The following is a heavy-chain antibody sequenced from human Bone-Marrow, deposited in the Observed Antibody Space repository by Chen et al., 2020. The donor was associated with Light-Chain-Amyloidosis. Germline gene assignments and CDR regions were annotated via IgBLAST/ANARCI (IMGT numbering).Heavy chain of an antibody. J-gene: IGHJ4*02. CDR2: IYPDDSDA. CDR3: ARRRDGYNFDY. CDR1: GKPFPNYW. V-gene: IGHV5-51*03. Sequence: VNLEKLGQEGKNPGEYRKTPCRAPGKPFPNYWIGGVRQMPGKGLEWMGVIYPDDSDARYSPSFEGQVTISADKSITTAYLQWRSLKASDTAMYYCARRRDGYNFDYWGQGTLVTVSS. D-gene: IGHD5-12*01.